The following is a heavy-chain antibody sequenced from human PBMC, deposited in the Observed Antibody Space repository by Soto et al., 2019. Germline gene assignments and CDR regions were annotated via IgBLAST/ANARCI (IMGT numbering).Heavy chain of an antibody. J-gene: IGHJ5*02. Sequence: EVQLVESGGGLVQPGGSLRLSCTASGFTFSNYDMQWVRQVTGKGLEWVAAIGVAGDTYYPDSVKGRFTISRENAQISLYLQMNSLRAGDTAVYYCARALQGHHGLVDPWGQGVLVTVSS. V-gene: IGHV3-13*01. CDR3: ARALQGHHGLVDP. CDR1: GFTFSNYD. CDR2: IGVAGDT. D-gene: IGHD4-17*01.